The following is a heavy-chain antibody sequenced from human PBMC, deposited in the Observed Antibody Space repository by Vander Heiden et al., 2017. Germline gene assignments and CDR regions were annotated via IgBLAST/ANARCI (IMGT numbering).Heavy chain of an antibody. CDR1: GYTFTGYY. CDR2: INPHSGGT. Sequence: QLQLVQSGAEVKEPGASVKVSCKASGYTFTGYYLHWVRQAPGQGLEWMGWINPHSGGTKTAQKFQGRVTMTRDTSVSTANMELSSLRSDDTAVYYCARGYNYGTYIDYWGQGTLVTVSS. V-gene: IGHV1-2*02. CDR3: ARGYNYGTYIDY. J-gene: IGHJ4*02. D-gene: IGHD5-18*01.